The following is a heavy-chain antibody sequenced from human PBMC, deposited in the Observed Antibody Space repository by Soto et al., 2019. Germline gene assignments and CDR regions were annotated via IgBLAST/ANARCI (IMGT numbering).Heavy chain of an antibody. V-gene: IGHV4-30-4*01. Sequence: PSETLSLTCSVSGVSISSGDYYWNWIRQPPGKGPEWLGYIYSYSGRTYHSPSLKGRLTISGDTSKNQFSLTLTSVTVADTAVYFCARGFPYPVGATPGWFGPWGQGTPVPVSS. J-gene: IGHJ5*02. CDR1: GVSISSGDYY. CDR2: IYSYSGRT. D-gene: IGHD2-15*01. CDR3: ARGFPYPVGATPGWFGP.